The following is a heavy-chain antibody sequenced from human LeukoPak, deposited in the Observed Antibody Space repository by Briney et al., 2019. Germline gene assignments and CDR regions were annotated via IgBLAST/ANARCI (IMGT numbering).Heavy chain of an antibody. V-gene: IGHV4-34*01. Sequence: SETLSLACVVSGGSLTDYHWNWIRQSPGKGLEWIGEISHSGSTTYNPSLKSRLTMSVDTSKNQFSLKLRSVTAADTAVYYCARGGEVVRYFDYWGQGTLVTVSS. D-gene: IGHD4-23*01. CDR2: ISHSGST. CDR3: ARGGEVVRYFDY. CDR1: GGSLTDYH. J-gene: IGHJ4*02.